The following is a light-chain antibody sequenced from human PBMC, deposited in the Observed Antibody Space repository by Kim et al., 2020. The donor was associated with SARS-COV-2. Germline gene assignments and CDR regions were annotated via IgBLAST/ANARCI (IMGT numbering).Light chain of an antibody. J-gene: IGLJ2*01. V-gene: IGLV2-11*01. CDR2: GVN. CDR1: SSDVGGYNY. CDR3: CSYTGRYNLV. Sequence: QSALTQPRSVSASPGQSVTISCSGTSSDVGGYNYVSWHQQHPGKAPKLMIYGVNKRPSGVPGRFSGSKSGNTASLTISGLQAEDEADYYCCSYTGRYNLVFGGGTQLTVL.